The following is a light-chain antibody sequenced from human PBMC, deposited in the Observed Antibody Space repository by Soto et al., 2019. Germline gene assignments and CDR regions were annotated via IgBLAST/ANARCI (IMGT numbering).Light chain of an antibody. CDR1: QSVSSSF. J-gene: IGKJ4*01. CDR2: RAS. V-gene: IGKV3-20*01. CDR3: QQYESAPLT. Sequence: EIVLTQSPDTLSLSPGERATLSCRASQSVSSSFLAWYHQKPGQAPRLLIYRASSRATGIPDRFTGSGSGTDFTLTISRLEPEDFAVYYGQQYESAPLTFGGGTKVEIK.